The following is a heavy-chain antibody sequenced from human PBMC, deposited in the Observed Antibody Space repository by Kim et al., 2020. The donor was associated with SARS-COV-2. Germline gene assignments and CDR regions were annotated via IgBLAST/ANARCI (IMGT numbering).Heavy chain of an antibody. CDR2: TYYRSKWYP. CDR3: ARDRQRAGTGVDY. Sequence: SQTLSLTCDISGDSVSSNSAAWHWIRPSPSRGLEWLGRTYYRSKWYPDYALSVKGRITINPDTSKNQFSLQLNSVTPEDTAVYYCARDRQRAGTGVDYWGQGTLVTVSS. D-gene: IGHD6-19*01. CDR1: GDSVSSNSAA. V-gene: IGHV6-1*01. J-gene: IGHJ4*02.